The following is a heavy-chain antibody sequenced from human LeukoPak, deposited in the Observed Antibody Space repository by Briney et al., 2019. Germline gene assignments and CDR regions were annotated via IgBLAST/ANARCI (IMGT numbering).Heavy chain of an antibody. Sequence: GRSLRLSCAASGFIFSHYGMHWVRQAPGKGLEWVAVIWSDGSNRFYAGSVKGLFTISRDNSQNTVFLQMNSLRVEDTAMYYCARDAQRGFDYSNSLEYWGHGTLVTVSS. J-gene: IGHJ4*01. CDR1: GFIFSHYG. D-gene: IGHD4-11*01. CDR2: IWSDGSNR. CDR3: ARDAQRGFDYSNSLEY. V-gene: IGHV3-33*01.